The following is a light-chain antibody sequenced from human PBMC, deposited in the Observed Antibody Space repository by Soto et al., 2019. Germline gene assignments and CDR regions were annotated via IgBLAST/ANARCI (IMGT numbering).Light chain of an antibody. CDR3: QQYSDSPLT. Sequence: EIVLTQSPGTLSLSPGERATLSCRASQTVRTNYLVWFQHKPGQAPRLLIYGASSRATAIPDRFSGSGSGTDFALTINILEPEDFAVYFCQQYSDSPLTFGGGTKVEIK. CDR2: GAS. CDR1: QTVRTNY. V-gene: IGKV3-20*01. J-gene: IGKJ4*01.